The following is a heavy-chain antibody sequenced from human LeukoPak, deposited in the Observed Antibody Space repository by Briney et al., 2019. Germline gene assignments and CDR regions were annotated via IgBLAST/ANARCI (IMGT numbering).Heavy chain of an antibody. CDR3: ASYYGHYTRNWMDT. V-gene: IGHV1-2*02. Sequence: GASVKVSCKASGYTFTDYYMHWVRQAPGQGLEWMGWIHPNSGDTKSAQRFQGRVTMTRDTSISTAYMELTRLTSDDTAVHYCASYYGHYTRNWMDTWGQGTLVTVSS. CDR1: GYTFTDYY. D-gene: IGHD4-17*01. CDR2: IHPNSGDT. J-gene: IGHJ5*02.